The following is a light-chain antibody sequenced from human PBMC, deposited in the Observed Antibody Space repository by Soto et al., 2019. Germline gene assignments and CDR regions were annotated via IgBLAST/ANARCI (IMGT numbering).Light chain of an antibody. CDR3: LQYNSYPLT. V-gene: IGKV1-13*02. J-gene: IGKJ4*01. CDR1: QGIDTS. CDR2: DAS. Sequence: AILLTQYTSSLSASVGDRVTITCRASQGIDTSLAWYRQKPGEAPRRLIYDASSLESGVPSRFSGSGSVTEFTLTISSLQSDDFATYYSLQYNSYPLTFGGGTKV.